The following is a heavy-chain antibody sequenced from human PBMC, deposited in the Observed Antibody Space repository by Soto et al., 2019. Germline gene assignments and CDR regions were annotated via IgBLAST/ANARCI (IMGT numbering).Heavy chain of an antibody. CDR2: ISWHSGSI. J-gene: IGHJ3*02. V-gene: IGHV3-9*01. Sequence: EVQLVESGGGLVQPGRSLRLSCAASGFTFDDYAMHWVRQAPGKGLEWVSGISWHSGSIGYADSVKGRFTISRDNAKNSLYLQMNSLRAEDTALHYCAKDRTLGGCGGDCYTNLDAFDIWGQGTMVTVSS. CDR3: AKDRTLGGCGGDCYTNLDAFDI. D-gene: IGHD2-21*01. CDR1: GFTFDDYA.